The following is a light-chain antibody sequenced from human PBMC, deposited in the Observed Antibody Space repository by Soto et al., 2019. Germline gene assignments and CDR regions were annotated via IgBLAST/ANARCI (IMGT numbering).Light chain of an antibody. J-gene: IGLJ2*01. Sequence: QSALTQPPSASGSPGQSVTISCTGTSSDVGGYHYVSWYQQHPGKAPKLMIYEVSKRPSGVPDRFSGSKSGNTASLTVSGLQAEDEADYYFSSYAGSNNHVLFGGGTKLTVL. CDR3: SSYAGSNNHVL. CDR2: EVS. V-gene: IGLV2-8*01. CDR1: SSDVGGYHY.